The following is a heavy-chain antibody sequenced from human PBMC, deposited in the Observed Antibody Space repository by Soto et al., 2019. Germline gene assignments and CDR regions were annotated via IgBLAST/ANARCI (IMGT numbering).Heavy chain of an antibody. D-gene: IGHD6-19*01. CDR3: ARVWEPFHSSGWYLY. CDR1: GFTFSSYA. V-gene: IGHV3-30-3*01. CDR2: ISYDGSNK. Sequence: GGSLRLSCAASGFTFSSYAMHWVRQAPGKGLEWVAVISYDGSNKYYADSVKGRFTISRDNSKNTLYLQMNSLRAEDTAVYYCARVWEPFHSSGWYLYWGQGTLVTVSS. J-gene: IGHJ4*02.